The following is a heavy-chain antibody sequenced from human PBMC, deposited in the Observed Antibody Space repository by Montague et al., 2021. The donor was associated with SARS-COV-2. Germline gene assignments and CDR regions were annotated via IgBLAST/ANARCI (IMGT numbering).Heavy chain of an antibody. CDR1: GFSLSTSGMC. CDR2: XXWGDDK. CDR3: ARIWGATRGDAFDI. V-gene: IGHV2-70*01. D-gene: IGHD1-26*01. Sequence: PALVKPTQNLTLTCTFSGFSLSTSGMCVSWIRQPPGKALEWLALXXWGDDKYYSTSLKTRLTISKDTSKNQVVLTMTNMDPVDTATYYCARIWGATRGDAFDIWGQGTMVTVSS. J-gene: IGHJ3*02.